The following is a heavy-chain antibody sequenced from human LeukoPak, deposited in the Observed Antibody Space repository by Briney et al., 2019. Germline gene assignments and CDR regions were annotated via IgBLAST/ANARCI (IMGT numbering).Heavy chain of an antibody. D-gene: IGHD3-9*01. CDR2: ISSSSSYI. V-gene: IGHV3-21*01. CDR3: AREMRKPYDILTGYSSDAFDI. J-gene: IGHJ3*02. CDR1: GFTFSSYS. Sequence: GGSLRLSCAASGFTFSSYSMNWVRQAPGKGLEWVSSISSSSSYIYYADSVKGRFTISRDNAKNSLYLQMNSLRAGDTAVYYCAREMRKPYDILTGYSSDAFDIWGQGTMVTVSS.